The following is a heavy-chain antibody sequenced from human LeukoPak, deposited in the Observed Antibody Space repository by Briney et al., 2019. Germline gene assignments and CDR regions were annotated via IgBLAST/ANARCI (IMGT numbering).Heavy chain of an antibody. D-gene: IGHD4-23*01. J-gene: IGHJ4*02. CDR1: GYTLTELS. V-gene: IGHV1-24*01. CDR2: FDPEDGET. Sequence: ASVKVSCKVSGYTLTELSMHWVRQAPGKGLEWRGGFDPEDGETIYAQKFQGRVTMTADTSTDTAYMELSSLRSEDTAVYYCETVFEYGGNSRGGGFDYWGQGTLVTVSS. CDR3: ETVFEYGGNSRGGGFDY.